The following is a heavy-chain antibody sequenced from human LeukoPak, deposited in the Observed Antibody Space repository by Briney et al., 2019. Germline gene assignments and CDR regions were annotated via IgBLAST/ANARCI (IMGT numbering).Heavy chain of an antibody. CDR1: GGTFSSYA. CDR3: ARDVPPKYYDILTGYYSGSGYYYMDV. V-gene: IGHV1-69*06. D-gene: IGHD3-9*01. CDR2: IIPIFGTA. J-gene: IGHJ6*03. Sequence: SVKVSCKASGGTFSSYAISWVRQAPGQGLEWMGGIIPIFGTANYAQKFQGRVTITADKSTSTAYMELSSLRSEDTAVYYCARDVPPKYYDILTGYYSGSGYYYMDVWGKGTTVTVSS.